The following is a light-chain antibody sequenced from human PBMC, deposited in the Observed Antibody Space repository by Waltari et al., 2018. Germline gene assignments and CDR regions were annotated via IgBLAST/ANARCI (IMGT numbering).Light chain of an antibody. J-gene: IGLJ2*01. CDR2: GNS. Sequence: QSVLTQPPSVSGAPGQRVTISCTGSSSNIGAGSDVHWNQQLPGTAPKLLIYGNSNRPSGVPDRFSGSKSGTSASLAITGLQAEDEADYYCQSYDSSLSGHVVFGGGTKLTVL. V-gene: IGLV1-40*01. CDR1: SSNIGAGSD. CDR3: QSYDSSLSGHVV.